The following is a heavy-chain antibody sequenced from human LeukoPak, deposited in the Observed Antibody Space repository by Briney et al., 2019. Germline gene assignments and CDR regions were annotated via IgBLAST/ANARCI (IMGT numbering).Heavy chain of an antibody. Sequence: GGSLRLSCAASGFPFSSYAMSWVRQAPGKGLEWVSVISGSGGSTYYADSVKGRFTISRDNSKNTLYLQMNSLRAEDTAVYYCARGSRGVYYDSSGLIDYWGQGTLVTVSS. V-gene: IGHV3-23*01. CDR2: ISGSGGST. J-gene: IGHJ4*02. CDR1: GFPFSSYA. D-gene: IGHD3-22*01. CDR3: ARGSRGVYYDSSGLIDY.